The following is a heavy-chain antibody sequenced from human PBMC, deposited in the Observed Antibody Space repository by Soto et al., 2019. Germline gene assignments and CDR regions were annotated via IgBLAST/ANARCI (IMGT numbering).Heavy chain of an antibody. CDR2: IISIFGTP. J-gene: IGHJ4*02. D-gene: IGHD5-12*01. V-gene: IGHV1-69*12. CDR1: GGTFNSYV. CDR3: ARDLGSGYDPGDY. Sequence: QVQLVQSGAEVKKLGSSVKVSCKASGGTFNSYVLNWVRQAPGQGLEWMGGIISIFGTPNYGQKFQGRVTITADESTSTGFMELSSLTTEDTAIYYCARDLGSGYDPGDYWGQGTLVTVSS.